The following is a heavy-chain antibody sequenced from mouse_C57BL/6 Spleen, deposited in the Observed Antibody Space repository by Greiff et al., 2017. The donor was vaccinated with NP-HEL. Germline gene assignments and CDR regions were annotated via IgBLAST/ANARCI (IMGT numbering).Heavy chain of an antibody. J-gene: IGHJ4*01. CDR1: GYTFTSYW. D-gene: IGHD4-1*01. Sequence: QVQLQQPGAELVMPGASVKLSCTASGYTFTSYWMHWVQQRPGQGLEWIGEIDPSDSSTNYNQKFKGKSTLTVDKSSNTAYMQLSSLTSEDSAVYYCARNGTNAMDYWGQGTSVTVSS. V-gene: IGHV1-69*01. CDR2: IDPSDSST. CDR3: ARNGTNAMDY.